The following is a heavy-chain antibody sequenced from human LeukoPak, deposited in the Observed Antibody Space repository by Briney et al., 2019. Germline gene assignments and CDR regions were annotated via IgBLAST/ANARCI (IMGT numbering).Heavy chain of an antibody. Sequence: SETLSLTCAVYGGSFSGYYWSWMRQPPGKGLEWIGEINHSGSTNYNPSLKSRVTISVDTSKNQFSLKLSSVTAADTAVYYCARRAVADFDYWGQGTLVTVSS. CDR2: INHSGST. V-gene: IGHV4-34*01. CDR3: ARRAVADFDY. D-gene: IGHD6-19*01. CDR1: GGSFSGYY. J-gene: IGHJ4*02.